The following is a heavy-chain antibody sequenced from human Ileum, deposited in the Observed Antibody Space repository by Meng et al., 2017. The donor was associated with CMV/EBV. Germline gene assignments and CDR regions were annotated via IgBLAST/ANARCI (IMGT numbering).Heavy chain of an antibody. V-gene: IGHV3-11*04. CDR2: ISASCTTI. Sequence: GESLKISWAASGFPFRDYYMTWIRQAPGKGLEWVSYISASCTTIYYADSVKGRFTIARDNAKNSPHMQMNSLRAEDTAVYYCARDRRHYGDSSGYGSLYYWGQGTLVTVSS. CDR3: ARDRRHYGDSSGYGSLYY. J-gene: IGHJ4*02. CDR1: GFPFRDYY. D-gene: IGHD3-22*01.